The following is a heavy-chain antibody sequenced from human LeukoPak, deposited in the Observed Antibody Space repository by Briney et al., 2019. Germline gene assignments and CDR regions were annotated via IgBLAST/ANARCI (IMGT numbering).Heavy chain of an antibody. CDR3: AKGGMVRGVIGYFDY. CDR1: GSVFSNYG. D-gene: IGHD3-10*01. V-gene: IGHV3-30*02. CDR2: IRYDESNK. Sequence: GGSLRLSCAASGSVFSNYGMHWVRQAPGKGLEWVLYIRYDESNKFYADSVKGRFTVSRDNSKNTLYLQMTSLRVEDTAVYYCAKGGMVRGVIGYFDYWGQGTLVTVSS. J-gene: IGHJ4*02.